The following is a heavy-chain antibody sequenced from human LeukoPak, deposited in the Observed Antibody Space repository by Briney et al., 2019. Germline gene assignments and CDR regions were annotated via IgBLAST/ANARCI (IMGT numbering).Heavy chain of an antibody. CDR2: ISGSGGST. Sequence: GGSLRLSCAASGFTFSSYAMSWVRQAPGKGLEWVSAISGSGGSTYYADSVKGRFTISRDNSKNTLYLQMNSLRAEDTAVCYCANLPRRDGYNCWGQGTLVTVSS. CDR1: GFTFSSYA. V-gene: IGHV3-23*01. CDR3: ANLPRRDGYNC. J-gene: IGHJ4*02. D-gene: IGHD5-24*01.